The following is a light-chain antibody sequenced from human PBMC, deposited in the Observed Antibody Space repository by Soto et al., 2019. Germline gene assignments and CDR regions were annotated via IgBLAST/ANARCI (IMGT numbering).Light chain of an antibody. CDR2: EVS. V-gene: IGLV2-14*01. CDR1: SSDVGGYNY. CDR3: SSYTSGSTWV. J-gene: IGLJ3*02. Sequence: QSALTQPASVSGSPGQSITISCTGTSSDVGGYNYVSWYQQHPGKAPKLMIYEVSNRPSGVSNGFSGSKSGNTASLTISGLHAEDEADYYCSSYTSGSTWVFGGGTKVTVL.